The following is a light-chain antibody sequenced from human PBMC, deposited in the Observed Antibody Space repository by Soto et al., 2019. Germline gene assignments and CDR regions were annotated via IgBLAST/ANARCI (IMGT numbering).Light chain of an antibody. CDR3: QQRSNWPPYT. CDR1: QSVSSY. Sequence: EIVLTQSPATLSWSPGERATLSCRASQSVSSYLAWYQQKPGQAPRLLIYDASNRATGIPARFSGSGSGTDFTLTISSLEPEDFAVYYGQQRSNWPPYTFGQGTKLEIK. CDR2: DAS. J-gene: IGKJ2*01. V-gene: IGKV3-11*01.